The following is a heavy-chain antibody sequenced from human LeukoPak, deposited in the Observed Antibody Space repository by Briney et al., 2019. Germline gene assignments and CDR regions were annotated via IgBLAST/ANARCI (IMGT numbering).Heavy chain of an antibody. J-gene: IGHJ4*02. Sequence: GGSLRLSCAASGFTFSDYYMSWFRQAPGKGLEWVSYISPSSDTKYYADSVKGRFTISRDNGKSSLSLQMNSLRAEDTAVYYCARKAAAAEYWGQGTLVTVSS. V-gene: IGHV3-11*01. D-gene: IGHD6-13*01. CDR3: ARKAAAAEY. CDR1: GFTFSDYY. CDR2: ISPSSDTK.